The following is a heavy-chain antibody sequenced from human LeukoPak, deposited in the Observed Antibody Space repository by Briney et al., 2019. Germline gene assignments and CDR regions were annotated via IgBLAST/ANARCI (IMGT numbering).Heavy chain of an antibody. CDR3: ARLGPYCGGDCYPRE. V-gene: IGHV4-39*01. J-gene: IGHJ4*02. CDR1: GGSISSSSYY. CDR2: IYYSGST. D-gene: IGHD2-21*02. Sequence: SETLSLTCTVSGGSISSSSYYWGWIRQPPGKGLEWIGSIYYSGSTYYNPSLKSRVTISVDTSKNQFSLKLSSVTAADTAVYYCARLGPYCGGDCYPREWGQGTLVTVSS.